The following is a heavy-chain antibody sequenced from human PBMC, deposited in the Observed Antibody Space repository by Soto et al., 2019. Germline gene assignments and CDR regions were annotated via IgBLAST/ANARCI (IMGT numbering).Heavy chain of an antibody. V-gene: IGHV1-69*01. J-gene: IGHJ4*02. D-gene: IGHD3-22*01. CDR2: IIPLFGTA. Sequence: QVQLVQSVAEVKEPGSSVKVSCKASGGAFSRYVINWVRQATGQGLEGMVGIIPLFGTANYAQKFQGRVTITADDSTGTAYMELSSLRSDDTAGYYCARHGTIYDNTAYYYLYCGKGTLVTVSS. CDR3: ARHGTIYDNTAYYYLY. CDR1: GGAFSRYV.